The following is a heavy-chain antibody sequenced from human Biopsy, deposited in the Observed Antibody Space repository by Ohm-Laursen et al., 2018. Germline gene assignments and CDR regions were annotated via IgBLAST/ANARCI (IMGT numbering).Heavy chain of an antibody. CDR1: GGSISSDY. CDR2: IYYSGST. D-gene: IGHD2/OR15-2a*01. Sequence: SDTLSLTCAVSGGSISSDYWSWIRQTPGKGLEWIGYIYYSGSTNYNPSLKSRVTISVDTSKNQFPLRLNSVTAADTAVYYCARATNSTGWPYYYFYGMDVWGQGTTVTVS. CDR3: ARATNSTGWPYYYFYGMDV. V-gene: IGHV4-59*07. J-gene: IGHJ6*02.